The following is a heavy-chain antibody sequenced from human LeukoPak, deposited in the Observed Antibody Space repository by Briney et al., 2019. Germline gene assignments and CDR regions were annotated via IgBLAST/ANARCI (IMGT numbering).Heavy chain of an antibody. CDR3: ATDGASGSSWYGFDY. Sequence: SETLSLTCAVYGGSFSGYYWSWIRQPPGKGVEWIGEINHSGSTNYNPSLKSRVTISVDTSKNQFSLKLSSVTAADTAVYYCATDGASGSSWYGFDYWGQGTLVTVSS. J-gene: IGHJ4*02. CDR2: INHSGST. D-gene: IGHD6-13*01. CDR1: GGSFSGYY. V-gene: IGHV4-34*01.